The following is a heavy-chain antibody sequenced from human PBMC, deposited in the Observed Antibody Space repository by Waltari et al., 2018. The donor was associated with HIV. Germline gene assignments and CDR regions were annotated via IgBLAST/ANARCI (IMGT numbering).Heavy chain of an antibody. D-gene: IGHD1-26*01. J-gene: IGHJ4*02. CDR3: AKEGWELLQFGYYFDY. CDR2: ISFDGRNE. V-gene: IGHV3-30*18. CDR1: GFTFSNFA. Sequence: QVQLVESGGGVVQPGKSLRLSCAASGFTFSNFAIHWVRQAPGEGVDWVAVISFDGRNEYYADSVKGRFTISRDNSKNTVYLQMNSLRADDTAVYYCAKEGWELLQFGYYFDYWGQGTLVTVSS.